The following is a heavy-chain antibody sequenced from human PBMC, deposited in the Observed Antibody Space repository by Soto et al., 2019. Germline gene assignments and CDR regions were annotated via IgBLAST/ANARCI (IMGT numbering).Heavy chain of an antibody. CDR1: GFTFSTYW. Sequence: EVQLVESGGGLVQPGGSLRLSCAASGFTFSTYWMNWVRQAPGKGLEWVANIRQDGSERYYVDSVKGRFTISRDNAENSLYLQMNSLRAEDTAVYYCARDRYSGNFWSGHLSWGQGTLVTVSS. J-gene: IGHJ5*02. D-gene: IGHD3-3*01. CDR3: ARDRYSGNFWSGHLS. CDR2: IRQDGSER. V-gene: IGHV3-7*03.